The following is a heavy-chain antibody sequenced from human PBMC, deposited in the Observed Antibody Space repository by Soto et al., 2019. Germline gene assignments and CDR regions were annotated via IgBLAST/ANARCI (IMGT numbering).Heavy chain of an antibody. CDR1: GFTFSSYG. V-gene: IGHV3-30*03. D-gene: IGHD2-2*01. J-gene: IGHJ4*02. CDR3: ALGYCSSTSCYANESGYDSDFDY. Sequence: GGSLRLSCAASGFTFSSYGMHWVRQAPGKGLEWVAVISYDGSNKYYADSVKGRFTISRENSKNTLYLQMNSLRAEDTAVYYCALGYCSSTSCYANESGYDSDFDYWGQGTLVTVSS. CDR2: ISYDGSNK.